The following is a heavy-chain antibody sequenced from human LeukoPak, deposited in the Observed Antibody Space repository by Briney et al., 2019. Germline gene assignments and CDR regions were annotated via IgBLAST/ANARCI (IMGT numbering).Heavy chain of an antibody. CDR1: GYTFTSYD. V-gene: IGHV1-8*01. CDR2: MNPNSGNT. J-gene: IGHJ6*02. CDR3: ARTPIRDYYYYGMDV. Sequence: ASVKVSCKASGYTFTSYDINWARQATGQGLEWMGWMNPNSGNTGYAQKFQGRVTMTRNTSISTAYMELSSLRSEDTAVYYCARTPIRDYYYYGMDVWGQGTTVTVSS.